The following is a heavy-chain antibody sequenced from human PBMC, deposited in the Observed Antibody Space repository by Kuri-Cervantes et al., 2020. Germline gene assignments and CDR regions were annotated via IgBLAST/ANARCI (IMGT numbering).Heavy chain of an antibody. D-gene: IGHD2-21*02. CDR3: ARDHPVTAAFDI. CDR2: ISSSSYI. V-gene: IGHV3-21*03. J-gene: IGHJ3*02. Sequence: GESLKISCAASGFTFSSYSMNWVRQAPGKGLEWVSSISSSSYIYYADSVKGRFTISRDNAKNSLYLQMNSLRAEDTAVYYCARDHPVTAAFDIWGQGTMVTVSS. CDR1: GFTFSSYS.